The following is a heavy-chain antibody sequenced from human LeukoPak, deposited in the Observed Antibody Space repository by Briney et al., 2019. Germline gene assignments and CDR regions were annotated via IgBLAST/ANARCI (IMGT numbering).Heavy chain of an antibody. V-gene: IGHV4-4*07. Sequence: SETLSLXCTVSGGSISSYYWSWLRQPAGKGLEWFGRIYTSGSTNYNPSLNSRVTMSVDTSKNQFSLKLTSVTAADTAVYYCARPSIAVAGTWAGYFDYWGQGTLVTVSS. J-gene: IGHJ4*02. D-gene: IGHD6-19*01. CDR3: ARPSIAVAGTWAGYFDY. CDR2: IYTSGST. CDR1: GGSISSYY.